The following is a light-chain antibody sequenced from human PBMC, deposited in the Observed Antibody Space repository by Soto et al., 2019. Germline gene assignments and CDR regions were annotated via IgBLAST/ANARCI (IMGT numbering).Light chain of an antibody. CDR3: QQYDNLPPRT. CDR2: VAS. CDR1: QDISNY. V-gene: IGKV1-33*01. Sequence: DIQMTQSPSSLSASVGDRVTITCQASQDISNYLNCNQQKPGKPPKLLIYVASNLETGVPSRFSGSGSGTDFTFTISSLQPEDIATYYCQQYDNLPPRTFGQGTKVEIK. J-gene: IGKJ1*01.